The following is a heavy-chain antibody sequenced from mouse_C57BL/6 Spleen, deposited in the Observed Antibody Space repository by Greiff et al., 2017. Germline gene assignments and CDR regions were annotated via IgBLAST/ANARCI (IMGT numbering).Heavy chain of an antibody. CDR3: ARDDGGLLSWFAY. V-gene: IGHV3-6*01. J-gene: IGHJ3*01. CDR1: GYSITSGYY. Sequence: EVKLMESGPGLVKPSQSLSLTCSVTGYSITSGYYWNWIRQFPGNKLEWMGYISYDGSNNYNPSLKNRISITRDTSKNQFFLKLNSVTTEDTATYYSARDDGGLLSWFAYWGQGTLVTVSA. CDR2: ISYDGSN. D-gene: IGHD1-1*01.